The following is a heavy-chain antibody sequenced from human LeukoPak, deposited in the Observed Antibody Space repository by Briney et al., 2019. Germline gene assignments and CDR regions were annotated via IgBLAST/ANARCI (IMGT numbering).Heavy chain of an antibody. V-gene: IGHV1-69*02. CDR3: AGIAPDGGFDLPPAN. CDR1: GGAFNRYS. Sequence: ASVKVSCKASGGAFNRYSLTWVRQAPGQGLEWMGRIIPALGITTYAQKFQGRVTFTADKSTNIVYMEISSLRFEDTAVFYCAGIAPDGGFDLPPANWGQGTLVTVSS. J-gene: IGHJ4*02. D-gene: IGHD5-12*01. CDR2: IIPALGIT.